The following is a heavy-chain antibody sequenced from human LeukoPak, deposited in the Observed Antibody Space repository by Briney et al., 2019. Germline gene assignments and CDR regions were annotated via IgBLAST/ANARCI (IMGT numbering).Heavy chain of an antibody. Sequence: VASVKVSCTASGYTFTSYGISWVRQAPGQGLEWMGWISAYNGNTNYAQKLQARVTITTDTSTSTAYMELRSLRSDDTAVYYCASAIDYDFALDYWGQGTLVTVSS. J-gene: IGHJ4*02. V-gene: IGHV1-18*01. CDR2: ISAYNGNT. CDR1: GYTFTSYG. D-gene: IGHD4-17*01. CDR3: ASAIDYDFALDY.